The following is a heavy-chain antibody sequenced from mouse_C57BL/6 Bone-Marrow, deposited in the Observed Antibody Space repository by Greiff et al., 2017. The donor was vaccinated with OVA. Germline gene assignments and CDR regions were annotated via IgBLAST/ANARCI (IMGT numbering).Heavy chain of an antibody. CDR3: TTGLGGFAY. CDR2: IDPENGDT. J-gene: IGHJ3*01. V-gene: IGHV14-4*01. Sequence: EVQLQQSGAELVRPGASVKLSCTASGFNITDDYMHWVKPRPEQGLEWIGWIDPENGDTEYASKFQGKATITADTSSNTAYLQLSSLTSEDTAVYYCTTGLGGFAYWGQGTLVTVSA. CDR1: GFNITDDY. D-gene: IGHD2-4*01.